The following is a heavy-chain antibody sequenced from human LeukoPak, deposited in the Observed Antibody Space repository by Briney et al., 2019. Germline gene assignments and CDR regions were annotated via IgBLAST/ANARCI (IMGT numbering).Heavy chain of an antibody. CDR1: GGSFSGYY. J-gene: IGHJ4*02. Sequence: PSETLSLTCAVYGGSFSGYYWSWIRQPPGKGLEWIGEINHSGSTNYNPSLKSRVTISVDTSKNQFSLKLSSVTAADTAVYYCARGPMEDIVVVPAAPPPFDYWGQGTLVTVSS. V-gene: IGHV4-34*01. CDR2: INHSGST. CDR3: ARGPMEDIVVVPAAPPPFDY. D-gene: IGHD2-2*01.